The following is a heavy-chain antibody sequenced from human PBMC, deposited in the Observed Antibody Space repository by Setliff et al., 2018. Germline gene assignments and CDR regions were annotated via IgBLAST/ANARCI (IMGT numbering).Heavy chain of an antibody. V-gene: IGHV4-4*08. CDR3: AREGFYCTNGVCYRPFDY. CDR2: IYSSGNT. Sequence: SETLSLTCTVSGDSIINYYWSWIRQPPGKGLEWIWDIYSSGNTNYNPSLKSRATISVDTSKNQFSLNLTSVTAADTAVYYCAREGFYCTNGVCYRPFDYWGQGTLVTVSS. CDR1: GDSIINYY. D-gene: IGHD2-8*01. J-gene: IGHJ4*02.